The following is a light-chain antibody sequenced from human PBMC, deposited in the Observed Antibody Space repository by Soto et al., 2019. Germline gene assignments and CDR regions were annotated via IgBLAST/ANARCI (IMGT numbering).Light chain of an antibody. V-gene: IGLV2-14*01. Sequence: QSVLTQPAAVSGSPGQSITISCTGTSSDVGGYNYVSWYQQHPGKAPKLMIYDVSNRPSGVSNRFSGSKSGNTASLTISGLQAEDVADYDCSSYTSTSTPVFGTGPKVTVL. CDR3: SSYTSTSTPV. J-gene: IGLJ1*01. CDR2: DVS. CDR1: SSDVGGYNY.